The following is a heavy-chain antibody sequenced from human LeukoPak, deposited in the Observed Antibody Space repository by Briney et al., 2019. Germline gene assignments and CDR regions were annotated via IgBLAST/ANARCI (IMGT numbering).Heavy chain of an antibody. V-gene: IGHV4-39*01. CDR1: GGSISSSSYY. D-gene: IGHD4-17*01. J-gene: IGHJ3*02. CDR3: ARLFGDYETPAFDI. CDR2: IYYSGST. Sequence: SETLSLTCTVSGGSISSSSYYWGWIRQPPGKGLEWIGSIYYSGSTYYNPSLKSRVTISVDTSKNQFSLKLSSVTAADTAVYYCARLFGDYETPAFDIWGPGTMVTVSS.